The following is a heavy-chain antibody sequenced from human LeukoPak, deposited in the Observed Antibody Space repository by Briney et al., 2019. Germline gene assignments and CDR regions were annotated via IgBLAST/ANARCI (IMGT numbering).Heavy chain of an antibody. D-gene: IGHD3-16*01. CDR1: GFTFSSYA. Sequence: GGSLRLSCAASGFTFSSYAMSWVRQAPGKGLEWVSGIGGSGNNTYYADSVKGRFTISRDNAKNSLYLQMNSLRAEDTAVYYCARRFGAARDDYMDVWGKGTTVTVSS. V-gene: IGHV3-23*01. CDR3: ARRFGAARDDYMDV. CDR2: IGGSGNNT. J-gene: IGHJ6*03.